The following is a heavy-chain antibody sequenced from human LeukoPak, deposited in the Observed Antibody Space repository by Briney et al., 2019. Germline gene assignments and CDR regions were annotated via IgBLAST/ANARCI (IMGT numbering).Heavy chain of an antibody. CDR1: GGSISGHY. CDR2: IFSTGAT. Sequence: SETLSLTCTVSGGSISGHYWTWIRLPPGKGLELVGHIFSTGATHYNPSLRGRVTLSIDTSKNQFSLTLTSVNVEDTAVYYCARFSTRFGSGCSDASCYVHYGGQGTQVTVSP. J-gene: IGHJ4*02. V-gene: IGHV4-59*11. CDR3: ARFSTRFGSGCSDASCYVHY. D-gene: IGHD2-2*01.